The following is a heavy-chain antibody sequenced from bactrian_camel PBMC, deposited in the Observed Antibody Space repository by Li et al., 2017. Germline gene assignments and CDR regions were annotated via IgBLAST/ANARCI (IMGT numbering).Heavy chain of an antibody. CDR3: AADRRLWLCAVYGTSRASGRYLQV. CDR2: SAYTSGST. D-gene: IGHD6*01. Sequence: HVQLVESGGGSVQAGGSLRLSCVASGETYGRACVGWFRQAPGKEREGVASAYTSGSTYYDTSVQGRFIISLDTAKNMMILQMNNLEPEDTGMYYCAADRRLWLCAVYGTSRASGRYLQVWGQGTQVTVS. V-gene: IGHV3-3*01. CDR1: GETYGRAC. J-gene: IGHJ2*01.